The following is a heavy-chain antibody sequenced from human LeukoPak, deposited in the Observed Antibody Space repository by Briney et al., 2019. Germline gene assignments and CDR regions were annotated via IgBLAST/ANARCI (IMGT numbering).Heavy chain of an antibody. CDR3: ARTSDSSSWTSRFDY. Sequence: GGSLRLSCAASGFSFSIYSMDWVRQAPGKGLEWVSSIGSSGSYIYYADSVRGRFTISRDNAKNTLYLQMNSLRAEDTAVCYCARTSDSSSWTSRFDYWGQGTLVTVSS. D-gene: IGHD6-13*01. CDR1: GFSFSIYS. CDR2: IGSSGSYI. J-gene: IGHJ4*02. V-gene: IGHV3-21*01.